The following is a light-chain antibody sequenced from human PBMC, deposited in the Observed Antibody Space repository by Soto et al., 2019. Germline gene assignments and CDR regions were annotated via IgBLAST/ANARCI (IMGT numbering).Light chain of an antibody. CDR3: RQHYNTPRT. CDR2: TTS. Sequence: DIPMTQSPSSLSASVGDRVTITCRTSQPISDYLNWYQQKPGKAPTLLIYTTSNLQSGVPSRFSGSGSPTRFTLTISSLQPEDCATYYCRQHYNTPRTFGQGTKVGIK. CDR1: QPISDY. V-gene: IGKV1-39*01. J-gene: IGKJ1*01.